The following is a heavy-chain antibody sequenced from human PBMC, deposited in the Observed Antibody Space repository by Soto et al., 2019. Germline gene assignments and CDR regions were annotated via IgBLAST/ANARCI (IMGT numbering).Heavy chain of an antibody. Sequence: EVQLVESGGGLVQPGGSLRLSCAASGFTFSSYWMSWVRQAPGKGLEWVANIKQDGSEKYYVDSVKGRFTISRDNAKNLLYLQMNRLRAEDTAVYYCARDSYYDFWSGYPRGDYWGQGTLVTVSS. J-gene: IGHJ4*02. D-gene: IGHD3-3*01. CDR1: GFTFSSYW. CDR2: IKQDGSEK. CDR3: ARDSYYDFWSGYPRGDY. V-gene: IGHV3-7*05.